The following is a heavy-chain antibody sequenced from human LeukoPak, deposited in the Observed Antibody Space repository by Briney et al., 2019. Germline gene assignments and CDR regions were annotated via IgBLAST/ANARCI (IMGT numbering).Heavy chain of an antibody. V-gene: IGHV3-48*01. CDR3: ARDEAVMTTVLSDAFDI. D-gene: IGHD4-17*01. CDR1: GFTFSTYG. J-gene: IGHJ3*02. Sequence: GGSLRLSCAASGFTFSTYGMNWVRQAPGKGLEWVSYISSVITTVYYADSVKGRFTISRDNARNSLYLQMNSLRAEDTAVYYCARDEAVMTTVLSDAFDIWGQGTMVTVSS. CDR2: ISSVITTV.